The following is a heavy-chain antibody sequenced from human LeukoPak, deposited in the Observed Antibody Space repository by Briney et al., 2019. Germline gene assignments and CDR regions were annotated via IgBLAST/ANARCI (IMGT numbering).Heavy chain of an antibody. V-gene: IGHV4-34*01. J-gene: IGHJ4*02. CDR2: INHSGST. CDR3: ARGRYTMVRGVKAYYFDY. Sequence: KPSETLSLTCAVYGGSFSGYYWSWIRQPPGKGLEWIGEINHSGSTNYNPSLKGRVTISVDTSKNQFSLKLSSVTAADTAVYYCARGRYTMVRGVKAYYFDYWGQGTLVTVSS. D-gene: IGHD3-10*01. CDR1: GGSFSGYY.